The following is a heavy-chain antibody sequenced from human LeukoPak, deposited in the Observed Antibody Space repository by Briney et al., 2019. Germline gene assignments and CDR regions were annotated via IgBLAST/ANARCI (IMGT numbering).Heavy chain of an antibody. Sequence: GGSLRLSCAASGFTFDAYDMSWVRQAPGKGLEWVSGINWNGGSTGYADSVKGRFTISRDNAKNSLYLQMNSLRAEDTAVYYCAELGITMIGGVWGKGTTVTISS. J-gene: IGHJ6*04. V-gene: IGHV3-20*04. CDR3: AELGITMIGGV. D-gene: IGHD3-10*02. CDR2: INWNGGST. CDR1: GFTFDAYD.